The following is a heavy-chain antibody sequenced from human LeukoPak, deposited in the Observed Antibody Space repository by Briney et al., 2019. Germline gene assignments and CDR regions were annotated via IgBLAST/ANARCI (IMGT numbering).Heavy chain of an antibody. Sequence: GGSLRLSCAASGFTFSSNSMNWVRQAPGRGLEWVSYISSSRSTIYYADSVKGRFTISRDNAKNSLYLQMNSLRAEDTAVYYCAREDDSSGYYPDYWGQGTLVTVSS. J-gene: IGHJ4*02. CDR2: ISSSRSTI. D-gene: IGHD3-22*01. CDR3: AREDDSSGYYPDY. CDR1: GFTFSSNS. V-gene: IGHV3-48*01.